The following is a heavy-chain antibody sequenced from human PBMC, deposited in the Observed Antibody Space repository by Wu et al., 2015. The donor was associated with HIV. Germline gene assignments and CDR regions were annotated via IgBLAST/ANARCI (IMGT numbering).Heavy chain of an antibody. D-gene: IGHD4-17*01. Sequence: QVQLVQSGAEVKKPGASVKVSCKASGYTFNSYFIHWVRQAPGQGLEWMGIINPSAGSTSYAQKFQGRVTMTRDTSTSTVYMELSSLRSEDTAVYYCASDHGGYGDYADDYWGQGTLVTVSS. CDR1: GYTFNSYF. V-gene: IGHV1-46*02. CDR2: INPSAGST. CDR3: ASDHGGYGDYADDY. J-gene: IGHJ4*02.